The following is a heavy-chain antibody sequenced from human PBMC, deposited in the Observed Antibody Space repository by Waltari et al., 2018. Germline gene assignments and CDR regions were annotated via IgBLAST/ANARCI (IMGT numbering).Heavy chain of an antibody. D-gene: IGHD1-26*01. CDR2: IYHSGST. Sequence: QVQLQESGPGLVKPSATLSLTCAVSGYSISSGYSWGWIRQPPGKGLEWIGSIYHSGSTYYNPSLKSRVTISVDTSKNQFSLKLSSVTAADTAVYYCARIVGAVFDYWGQGTLVTVSS. CDR3: ARIVGAVFDY. V-gene: IGHV4-38-2*01. J-gene: IGHJ4*02. CDR1: GYSISSGYS.